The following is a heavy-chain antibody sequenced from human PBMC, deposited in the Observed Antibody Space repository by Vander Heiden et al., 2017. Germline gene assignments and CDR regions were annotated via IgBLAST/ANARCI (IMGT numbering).Heavy chain of an antibody. CDR1: AFPFSSYS. J-gene: IGHJ4*02. CDR3: ARDYRDSSGYYGL. D-gene: IGHD3-22*01. V-gene: IGHV3-21*01. CDR2: ISSSSSYI. Sequence: EVQLVESGGGLVKPGGSLRLPSPASAFPFSSYSMNWGRQAPGKGLEWVSSISSSSSYIYYADSVKGRFTISRDNAKNSLYLQMNSLRAEDTAVYYCARDYRDSSGYYGLWGQGTLVTVSS.